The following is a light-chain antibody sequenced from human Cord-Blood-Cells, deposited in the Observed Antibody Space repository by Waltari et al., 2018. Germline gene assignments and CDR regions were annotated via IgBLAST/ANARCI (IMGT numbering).Light chain of an antibody. CDR2: DVS. J-gene: IGLJ3*02. CDR1: SSDVGGSNY. CDR3: SSYTSSSTPV. V-gene: IGLV2-14*01. Sequence: QSALTQPASVSGSPGQSITISCTGTSSDVGGSNYVAWYQQHPGKAPKLMIYDVSKRPSGVSNRFSGSKSGNTASLTISGLQAEDEADYYCSSYTSSSTPVFGGGTKLTVL.